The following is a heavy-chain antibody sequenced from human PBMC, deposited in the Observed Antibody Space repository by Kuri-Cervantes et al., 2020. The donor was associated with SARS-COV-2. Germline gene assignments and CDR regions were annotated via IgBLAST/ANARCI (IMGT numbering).Heavy chain of an antibody. Sequence: ETLSLTCAASGFTLDDYGMYWVRQAPGKGLEWVSAISGSGGSTYYADSVKGRLTISRDNSKNTLYLQMNSLRAEDTAVYYCAKDGSSGWEDFDYWGQGTLVTVSS. CDR2: ISGSGGST. CDR3: AKDGSSGWEDFDY. D-gene: IGHD6-19*01. CDR1: GFTLDDYG. V-gene: IGHV3-23*01. J-gene: IGHJ4*02.